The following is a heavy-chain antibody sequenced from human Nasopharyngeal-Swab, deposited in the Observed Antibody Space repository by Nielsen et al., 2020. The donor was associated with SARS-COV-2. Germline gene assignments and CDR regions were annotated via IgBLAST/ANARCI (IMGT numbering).Heavy chain of an antibody. CDR1: GFRFPYFG. V-gene: IGHV3-33*01. CDR2: VWHDENIK. D-gene: IGHD2-21*01. Sequence: SLKISCAASGFRFPYFGLHWVRQAPGKGLEWVAVVWHDENIKYYADSVEGRFTISRDNSKNTLYLQMNSLRAEDTAVYYCARDRGEDAGIDYWSQGALVTVAS. CDR3: ARDRGEDAGIDY. J-gene: IGHJ4*02.